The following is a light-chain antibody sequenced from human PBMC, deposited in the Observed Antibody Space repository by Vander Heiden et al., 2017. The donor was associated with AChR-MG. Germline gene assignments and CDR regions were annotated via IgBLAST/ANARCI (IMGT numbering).Light chain of an antibody. V-gene: IGLV2-14*03. CDR2: AVF. Sequence: QSALTQPASVSGSPGQSITISCTGTSSDIGGYNYVPWYQQHPGKAPNLVIFAVFERPSGVSNRLSGSQSGNTASLSLSWPQAEDEAYYYCSSYTSRSTLIFGGGTKLTVL. CDR1: SSDIGGYNY. J-gene: IGLJ2*01. CDR3: SSYTSRSTLI.